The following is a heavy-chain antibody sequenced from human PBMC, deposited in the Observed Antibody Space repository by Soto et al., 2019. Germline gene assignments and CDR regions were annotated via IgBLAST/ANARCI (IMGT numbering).Heavy chain of an antibody. CDR1: GFTFSNAW. D-gene: IGHD3-10*01. CDR3: TTVPIYGSGSYPIHFDY. V-gene: IGHV3-15*07. Sequence: PGGSLRLSCAASGFTFSNAWMNWVRQAPGKGLEWVGRIKSKTDGGTTDYAAPVKGRFTISRDDSKNTLYLQMNSLKTEDTALYYCTTVPIYGSGSYPIHFDYWGQGTLVTVSS. J-gene: IGHJ4*02. CDR2: IKSKTDGGTT.